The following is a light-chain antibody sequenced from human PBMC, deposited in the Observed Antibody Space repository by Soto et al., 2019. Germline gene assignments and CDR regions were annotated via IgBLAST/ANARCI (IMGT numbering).Light chain of an antibody. CDR3: QQYGKSPQIT. CDR1: QSVSSSY. V-gene: IGKV3-20*01. Sequence: EIVSTQSPGTLSLSPGERATLSCRASQSVSSSYLAWYQQKPGQAPRLLIYGASTRATGIPDRFSGSGSGTDFSLTISRLEPEDFAVYYCQQYGKSPQITFGQGTRLEIK. J-gene: IGKJ5*01. CDR2: GAS.